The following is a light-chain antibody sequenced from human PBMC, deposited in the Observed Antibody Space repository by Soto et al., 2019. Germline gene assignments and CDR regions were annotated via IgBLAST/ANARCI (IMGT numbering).Light chain of an antibody. CDR1: QSVSNNY. Sequence: EIVLTQSPGTLSLSPGERATLSCRASQSVSNNYLAWYQQKPGQAPRLLIYGASNRATGIPDRFSGSGSGTEFTLTISRLQSEDFAVYYCQQYSNWPPITFGQGTRLEIK. CDR3: QQYSNWPPIT. CDR2: GAS. V-gene: IGKV3-20*01. J-gene: IGKJ5*01.